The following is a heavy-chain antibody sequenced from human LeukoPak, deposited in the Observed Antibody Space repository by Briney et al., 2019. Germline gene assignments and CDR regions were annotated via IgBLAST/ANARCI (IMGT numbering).Heavy chain of an antibody. J-gene: IGHJ6*03. D-gene: IGHD2-2*01. Sequence: SETLSLTCAVSGWSFIGYHWNWIRQPPGKGLEWIGEINQSGSTNYNPYLKSRVTISLDKSKNQYSLTLSSVTAADTAVYYCARILFGSTSPTRYSYYMDVWGKGATVTVSS. CDR1: GWSFIGYH. CDR3: ARILFGSTSPTRYSYYMDV. V-gene: IGHV4-34*01. CDR2: INQSGST.